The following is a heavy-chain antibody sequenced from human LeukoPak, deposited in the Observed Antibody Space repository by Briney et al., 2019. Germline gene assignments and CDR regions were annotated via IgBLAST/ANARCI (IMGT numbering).Heavy chain of an antibody. J-gene: IGHJ3*02. CDR3: ARDRPGMDAFDI. V-gene: IGHV4-61*01. D-gene: IGHD6-13*01. CDR2: IYYSGST. CDR1: GGSIRSSYYY. Sequence: SETLSLTCTVSGGSIRSSYYYWGWIRQPPGKGLEWIGYIYYSGSTNYNPSLKSRVTISVDTSKNQFSLKLSSVTAADTAVYYCARDRPGMDAFDIWGQGTMVTVSS.